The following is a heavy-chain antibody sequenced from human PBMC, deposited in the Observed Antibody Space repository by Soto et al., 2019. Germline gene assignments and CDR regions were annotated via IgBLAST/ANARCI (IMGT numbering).Heavy chain of an antibody. V-gene: IGHV4-39*01. D-gene: IGHD3-22*01. CDR1: GGSISSISYY. J-gene: IGHJ4*02. Sequence: SVTLSLTWTVSGGSISSISYYWGWIRQPPGKGLEWIGSIYYSGSTYYNPSLKSRVTISVDTSKNQFSLKLSSVTAADTAVYYCARLVYDSSGYRPGWGQGTLVTVSS. CDR3: ARLVYDSSGYRPG. CDR2: IYYSGST.